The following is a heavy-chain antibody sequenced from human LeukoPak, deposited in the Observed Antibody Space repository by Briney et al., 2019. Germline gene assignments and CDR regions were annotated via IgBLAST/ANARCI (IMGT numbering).Heavy chain of an antibody. J-gene: IGHJ4*02. CDR3: ATPGNYGDYVFDY. CDR2: IYYSGST. D-gene: IGHD4-17*01. CDR1: VGSISISSYY. Sequence: SETLSLTCTVSVGSISISSYYWGWIRQPPGKGLEWIGSIYYSGSTYYNPSLKSRVTISVDTSKNQFSLKLSSVPAADTAVYYCATPGNYGDYVFDYWGQGTLVTVSS. V-gene: IGHV4-39*01.